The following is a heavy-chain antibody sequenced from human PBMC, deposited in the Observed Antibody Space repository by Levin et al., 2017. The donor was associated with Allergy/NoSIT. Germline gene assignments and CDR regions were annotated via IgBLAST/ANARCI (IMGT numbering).Heavy chain of an antibody. V-gene: IGHV6-1*01. Sequence: SQTLSLTCAISGDSLSSNGVAWNWIRQSPSRGLEWLGRTYYRSTWSNDYALSVKSRITINRDTSKNHFSLQLDSVTPEDTAVYYCASGKDSTFDYWGQGSLVSVSS. CDR2: TYYRSTWSN. CDR1: GDSLSSNGVA. J-gene: IGHJ4*02. CDR3: ASGKDSTFDY. D-gene: IGHD4-11*01.